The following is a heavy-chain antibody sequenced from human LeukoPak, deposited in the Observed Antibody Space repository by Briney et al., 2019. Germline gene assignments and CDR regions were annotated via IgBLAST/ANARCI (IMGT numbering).Heavy chain of an antibody. D-gene: IGHD3-22*01. Sequence: ASVKVSCKASGGTFSSYAISWVRQAPGQGLEWMGGIIPIFGTADYAQKFQGRVTITADESTSTAYMELSSLRSEDTAVYYCARDPRRLNYYDSSVEFDPWGQGTLVTVSS. CDR3: ARDPRRLNYYDSSVEFDP. CDR1: GGTFSSYA. J-gene: IGHJ5*02. CDR2: IIPIFGTA. V-gene: IGHV1-69*01.